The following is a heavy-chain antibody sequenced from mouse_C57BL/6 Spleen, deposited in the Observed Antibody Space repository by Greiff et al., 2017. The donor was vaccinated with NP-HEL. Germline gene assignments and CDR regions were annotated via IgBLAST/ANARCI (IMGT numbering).Heavy chain of an antibody. J-gene: IGHJ3*01. Sequence: QVTLKVSGPGILQPSQTLSLSCSFSGFSLSTFGMGVGWIRQPSGMGLEWLAHIWWDDDKYYNPALKSRPTISNDTSKNQVFLKIANVDTADTATYYCARIDGGYGSSSQGAYWGQGTLVTVSA. CDR3: ARIDGGYGSSSQGAY. CDR2: IWWDDDK. D-gene: IGHD1-1*01. CDR1: GFSLSTFGMG. V-gene: IGHV8-8*01.